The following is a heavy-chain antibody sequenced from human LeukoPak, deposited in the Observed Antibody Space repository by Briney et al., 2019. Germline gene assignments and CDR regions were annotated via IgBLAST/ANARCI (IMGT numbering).Heavy chain of an antibody. Sequence: PSETLSLTCTVSGGSISSGDYYWSWIRQPPGEGLEWIGYIYYSGSTYYNPSLKSRVTISVDTSKNQFSLKLSSVTAADTAVYYCARVRGYSSSWYYYYYMDVWGKGTTVTVSS. V-gene: IGHV4-30-4*08. D-gene: IGHD6-13*01. CDR3: ARVRGYSSSWYYYYYMDV. J-gene: IGHJ6*03. CDR1: GGSISSGDYY. CDR2: IYYSGST.